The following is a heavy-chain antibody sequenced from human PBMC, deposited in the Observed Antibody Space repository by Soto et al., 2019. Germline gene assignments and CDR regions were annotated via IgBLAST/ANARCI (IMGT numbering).Heavy chain of an antibody. Sequence: SETLSLTCTVSGGSISSYYWSWIRQPAGKGLEWIGRMQTSGSTNYNPALKSRVTMSEDTSKNQFSLKLSSVTAADTAVYYCARVLFSGYFDYWGQGTLVTVSS. V-gene: IGHV4-4*07. J-gene: IGHJ4*02. CDR1: GGSISSYY. CDR3: ARVLFSGYFDY. CDR2: MQTSGST. D-gene: IGHD6-19*01.